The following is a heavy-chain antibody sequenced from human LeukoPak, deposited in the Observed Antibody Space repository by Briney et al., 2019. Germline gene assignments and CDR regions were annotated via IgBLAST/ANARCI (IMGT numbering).Heavy chain of an antibody. CDR2: IYYSGST. CDR3: ARGDWELLLY. D-gene: IGHD1-26*01. Sequence: NPSETLSLTCTVYGVSFSGYYWSWVRQPPGKGLEWIGYIYYSGSTNYNPSLKSRVTISVDTSKNQFSLKLSSVTAADTAVYYCARGDWELLLYWGQGTLVTVSS. CDR1: GVSFSGYY. J-gene: IGHJ4*02. V-gene: IGHV4-59*01.